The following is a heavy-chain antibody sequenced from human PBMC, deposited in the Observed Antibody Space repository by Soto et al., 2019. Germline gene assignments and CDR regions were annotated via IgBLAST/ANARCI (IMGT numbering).Heavy chain of an antibody. Sequence: QVQLQESGPGLVKPSQTLSLTCTVSGGSISSGDYYWSWIRQHPGKGLEWIGYIYYSGSPYYNPSLKSRVTISVDTSKNQFSLKLSSVTAADTAVYYCARGTGSGWYDYWGQGTLVTVSS. CDR1: GGSISSGDYY. J-gene: IGHJ4*02. V-gene: IGHV4-31*03. D-gene: IGHD6-19*01. CDR3: ARGTGSGWYDY. CDR2: IYYSGSP.